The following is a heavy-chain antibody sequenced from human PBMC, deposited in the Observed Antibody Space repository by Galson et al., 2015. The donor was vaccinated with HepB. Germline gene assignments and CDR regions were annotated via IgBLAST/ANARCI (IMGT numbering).Heavy chain of an antibody. V-gene: IGHV3-23*01. CDR1: GFTFSSYA. Sequence: SLRLSCAASGFTFSSYAMSWVRQAPGKGLDWVSTISGSGGRTYYADSVKGRFTVSRDNSKNTLYLQINSLSAEDTAVYYCAKPSESYYHSSGYYGSFDHWGQGTLVTVSS. CDR3: AKPSESYYHSSGYYGSFDH. D-gene: IGHD3-22*01. J-gene: IGHJ4*02. CDR2: ISGSGGRT.